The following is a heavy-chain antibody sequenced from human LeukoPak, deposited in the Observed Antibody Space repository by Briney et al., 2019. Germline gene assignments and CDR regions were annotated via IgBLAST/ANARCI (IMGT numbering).Heavy chain of an antibody. D-gene: IGHD4-17*01. J-gene: IGHJ4*02. Sequence: ASVKVSCNASGYTFTDYYIHWVRQAPGQGLEWMGWINPNSGGTNYAQKFQGWVTMTRDTSISTAYMELTRLRSDDTAVYYCASTLKVTTPFSLRYWGQGTLVTVSS. V-gene: IGHV1-2*04. CDR2: INPNSGGT. CDR1: GYTFTDYY. CDR3: ASTLKVTTPFSLRY.